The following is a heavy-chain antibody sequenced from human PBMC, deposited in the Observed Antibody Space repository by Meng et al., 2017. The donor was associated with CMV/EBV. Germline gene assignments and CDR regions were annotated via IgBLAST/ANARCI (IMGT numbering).Heavy chain of an antibody. Sequence: ESLKISCTVSGGSISSYYWSWIRQPPGKGLEWIGYIYYSGSTTYNPSLNSRVTISVDTSKNQFSLKLSSVTAADTAVYYCARGEGHSGSYYFYFDYWGQGTLVTVSS. CDR2: IYYSGST. V-gene: IGHV4-59*01. CDR1: GGSISSYY. J-gene: IGHJ4*02. D-gene: IGHD1-26*01. CDR3: ARGEGHSGSYYFYFDY.